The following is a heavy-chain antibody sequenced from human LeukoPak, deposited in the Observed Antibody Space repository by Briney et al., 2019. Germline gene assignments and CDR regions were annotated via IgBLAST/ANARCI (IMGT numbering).Heavy chain of an antibody. CDR2: IYYSGST. CDR1: GGSISSYY. J-gene: IGHJ6*02. CDR3: ARSYGSGTIYYYYGMDV. Sequence: SETLSLTCTVSGGSISSYYWSWIRQPPGKGLEWIGYIYYSGSTNYNPSLKSRVTISVDTSKNQFSLKLSSVTAADTAVYYCARSYGSGTIYYYYGMDVWGQGTTVTVSS. V-gene: IGHV4-59*08. D-gene: IGHD3-10*01.